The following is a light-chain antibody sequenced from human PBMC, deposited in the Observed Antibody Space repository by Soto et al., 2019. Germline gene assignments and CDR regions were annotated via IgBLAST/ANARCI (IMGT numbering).Light chain of an antibody. Sequence: QPALTRPPSASGSPGQSVTISCTGTSSDVGRYNYVSWYQQHPGKAPKLIIYEVTKRPSGVPDRFSGSKSGNTASLTVSGLQAQDEGDYYCNSYAGSNTYVFGPGPKVTVL. CDR1: SSDVGRYNY. J-gene: IGLJ1*01. CDR2: EVT. CDR3: NSYAGSNTYV. V-gene: IGLV2-8*01.